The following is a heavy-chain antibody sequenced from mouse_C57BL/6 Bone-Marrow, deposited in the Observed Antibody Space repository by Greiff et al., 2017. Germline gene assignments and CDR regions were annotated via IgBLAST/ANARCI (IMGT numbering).Heavy chain of an antibody. CDR2: IWSGGST. CDR3: ARKLFYAMDY. J-gene: IGHJ4*01. V-gene: IGHV2-2*01. Sequence: VKLMESGPGLVQPSQSLSITCTASGFSLTSYGVHWVRQSPGKGLEWLGVIWSGGSTAYNAAFISRLSISKDNSKSQVYFKMNSLQADDTAIYYCARKLFYAMDYGGQGTSVTVSS. CDR1: GFSLTSYG.